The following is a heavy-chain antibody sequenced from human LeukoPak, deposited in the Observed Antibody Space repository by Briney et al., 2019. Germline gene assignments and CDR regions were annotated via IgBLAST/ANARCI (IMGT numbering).Heavy chain of an antibody. Sequence: ASETLSLTCTVSGGSISSSSYYWGWIRQPPGKGLEWIGSIYYSGSTYYNPSLKSRVTISVDTSKNQFSLKLSSVTAADTAVYYCARSRQVYDSIWGRYSDAFDIWGQGTMVTVSP. CDR1: GGSISSSSYY. CDR2: IYYSGST. V-gene: IGHV4-39*01. CDR3: ARSRQVYDSIWGRYSDAFDI. J-gene: IGHJ3*02. D-gene: IGHD3-16*01.